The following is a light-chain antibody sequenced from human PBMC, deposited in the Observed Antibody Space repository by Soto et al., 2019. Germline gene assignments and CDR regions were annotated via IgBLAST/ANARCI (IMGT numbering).Light chain of an antibody. V-gene: IGLV2-14*01. CDR2: EVD. J-gene: IGLJ1*01. CDR3: ASYTTTTTLYV. CDR1: SSDVGVYNY. Sequence: QSALTQPASVSGSPGQSITISCTGTSSDVGVYNYVSWYQHHPGKAPKLIIYEVDNRPSGVSNRFSGSKSGNTASLTISGLQVEDEADYYCASYTTTTTLYVFGSGTKLTVL.